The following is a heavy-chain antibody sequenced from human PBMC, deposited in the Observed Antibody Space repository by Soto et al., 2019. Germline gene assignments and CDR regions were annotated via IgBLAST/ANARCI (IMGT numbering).Heavy chain of an antibody. D-gene: IGHD4-17*01. CDR3: AKDLMWDYGEYLWYFDL. CDR1: GFTFSSYA. CDR2: ISGSGGST. V-gene: IGHV3-23*01. J-gene: IGHJ2*01. Sequence: GGSLRLSCAASGFTFSSYAMSWVRQAPGKGLEWVSAISGSGGSTYYADSVKGRFTISRDNSKNTLYLQMNSLRAEATAVYYCAKDLMWDYGEYLWYFDLWGRGTLVTVSS.